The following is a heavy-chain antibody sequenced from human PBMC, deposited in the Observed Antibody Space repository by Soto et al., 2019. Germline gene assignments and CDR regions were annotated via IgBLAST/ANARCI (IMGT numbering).Heavy chain of an antibody. V-gene: IGHV4-59*01. CDR2: IYHSGST. J-gene: IGHJ5*02. D-gene: IGHD2-15*01. CDR3: ARGPGDKLLS. CDR1: GGSISSYY. Sequence: SETMSLTCRVSGGSISSYYWSWIRQPPGKGLEWIGYIYHSGSTNYNPPLKSRVTISVDTSKNQFSLKLRYVTAAETAVYYCARGPGDKLLSWGQGTLVTVPS.